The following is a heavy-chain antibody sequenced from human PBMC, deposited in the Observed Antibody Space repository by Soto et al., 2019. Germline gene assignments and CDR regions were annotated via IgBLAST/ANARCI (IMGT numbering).Heavy chain of an antibody. Sequence: SGPTLVNPTQTLTLTCTFSGFSLNTGGVGVGWIRQPPGKALEWLALIYWDDDKRYSPSLKSRLTITKDTSKNQVVLTMTNMDPVDTATYYWALYYYGSFPFDYWGQGTLVTVTS. CDR3: ALYYYGSFPFDY. CDR2: IYWDDDK. CDR1: GFSLNTGGVG. V-gene: IGHV2-5*02. D-gene: IGHD3-10*01. J-gene: IGHJ4*02.